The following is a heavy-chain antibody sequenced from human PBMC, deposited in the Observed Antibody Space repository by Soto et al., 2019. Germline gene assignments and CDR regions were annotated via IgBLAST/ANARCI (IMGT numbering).Heavy chain of an antibody. V-gene: IGHV1-69*13. D-gene: IGHD1-1*01. CDR3: AREANWNYFDY. Sequence: ASVKVSCEASGGTFSSYAISWVRQAPGQGLEWMGGIIPIFGTANYAQKFQGRVTITADESTSTAYMELSSLRSEDTAVYYCAREANWNYFDYWGQGTLVTVSS. J-gene: IGHJ4*02. CDR1: GGTFSSYA. CDR2: IIPIFGTA.